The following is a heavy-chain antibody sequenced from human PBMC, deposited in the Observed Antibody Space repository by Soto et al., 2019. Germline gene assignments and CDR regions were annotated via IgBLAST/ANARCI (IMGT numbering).Heavy chain of an antibody. V-gene: IGHV4-39*01. CDR3: ARGAPDIVVVVAATENWGYFDY. J-gene: IGHJ4*02. Sequence: SETQSLTCTVSGGSLSSSSYYWGWLHQPPGKGLEWIGSIYYSGSTYYNPSLKSRVTISVDTSKNQFSLKLSSVTAADTAVYYCARGAPDIVVVVAATENWGYFDYWGQGTLVTVSS. CDR2: IYYSGST. CDR1: GGSLSSSSYY. D-gene: IGHD2-15*01.